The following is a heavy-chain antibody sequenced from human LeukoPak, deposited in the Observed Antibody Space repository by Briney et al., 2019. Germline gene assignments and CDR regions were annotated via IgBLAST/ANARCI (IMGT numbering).Heavy chain of an antibody. CDR1: GFSLSTSGMS. CDR2: IDWDDDK. Sequence: ESGPARVKPTHTLTLTCTFSGFSLSTSGMSVNWVRQPPGKALEWLARIDWDDDKYYSTSLKTRLTISKDTSKNQVVLTLTNMDPVDTATYYCARIRYYYDSSDYSSTYYFDYWGQGTLVTVSS. J-gene: IGHJ4*02. V-gene: IGHV2-70*11. D-gene: IGHD3-22*01. CDR3: ARIRYYYDSSDYSSTYYFDY.